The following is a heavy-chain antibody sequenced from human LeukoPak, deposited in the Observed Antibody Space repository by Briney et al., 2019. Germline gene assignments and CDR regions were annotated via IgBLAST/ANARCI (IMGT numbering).Heavy chain of an antibody. D-gene: IGHD6-19*01. Sequence: GGSLRLSCAASGFTISSYAMSWVRQAPGKGLEWVSAISGSGGITYYADSVKGRFTISRENSKNTLYLQMNSLRAADTAVYYCARTQYSSGWYNWFDPWGQGTLVTVSS. CDR1: GFTISSYA. V-gene: IGHV3-23*01. CDR2: ISGSGGIT. J-gene: IGHJ5*02. CDR3: ARTQYSSGWYNWFDP.